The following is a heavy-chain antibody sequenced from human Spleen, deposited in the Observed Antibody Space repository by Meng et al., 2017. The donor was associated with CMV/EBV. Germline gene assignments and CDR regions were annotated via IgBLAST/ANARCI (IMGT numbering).Heavy chain of an antibody. CDR2: INPNTGGT. CDR1: GYIFTGYY. V-gene: IGHV1-2*02. CDR3: ARTYDVVKYPFDI. D-gene: IGHD2-15*01. Sequence: ASVKVSCKASGYIFTGYYMHWVRQAPGQGLEWMGWINPNTGGTNYAQKFQGRVTMTRDTSITTAYMELASLKSDDTVVYYCARTYDVVKYPFDIWGQGTMVTVSS. J-gene: IGHJ3*02.